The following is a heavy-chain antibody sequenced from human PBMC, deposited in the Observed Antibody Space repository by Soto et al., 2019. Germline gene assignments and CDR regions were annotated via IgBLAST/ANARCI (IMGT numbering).Heavy chain of an antibody. CDR3: ARGDDYSDL. CDR1: GFTFSSYG. V-gene: IGHV3-33*01. J-gene: IGHJ2*01. CDR2: IWYDGSNK. Sequence: QVQLVESGGGVVQPGRSLRLSCAASGFTFSSYGMHWVRQAPGKGLEWVAVIWYDGSNKYYADSVKGRFTISRDNSKNTLYLQMNSLRAEDTAVYYCARGDDYSDLWGRGTLLTVSS.